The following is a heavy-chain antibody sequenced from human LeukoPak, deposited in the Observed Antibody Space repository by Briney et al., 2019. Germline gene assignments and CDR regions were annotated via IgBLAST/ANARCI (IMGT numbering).Heavy chain of an antibody. V-gene: IGHV1-69*13. CDR2: IIPIFGTA. Sequence: GASVKVSCKASGYTFTSYAMNWVRQAPGQGLEWMGGIIPIFGTANYAQKFQGRVTITADESTSTAYMELSSLRSEDTAVYYCARADCGGDCYLFDYWGQGTLVTVSS. CDR3: ARADCGGDCYLFDY. D-gene: IGHD2-21*02. CDR1: GYTFTSYA. J-gene: IGHJ4*02.